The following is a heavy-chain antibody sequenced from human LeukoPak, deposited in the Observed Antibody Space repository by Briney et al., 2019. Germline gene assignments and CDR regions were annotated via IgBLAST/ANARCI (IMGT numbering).Heavy chain of an antibody. J-gene: IGHJ4*02. V-gene: IGHV3-21*01. CDR1: GFTLSDYN. CDR3: ARGKYGDYAIDD. Sequence: GGSLRLSCAASGFTLSDYNMNWVRQAPGKGLEWVSSISSVSTYIYYADSVKGRFTISRDNAENTLYLQMDSLRAEDTAVYYCARGKYGDYAIDDWGQGTLVTVSS. CDR2: ISSVSTYI. D-gene: IGHD4-17*01.